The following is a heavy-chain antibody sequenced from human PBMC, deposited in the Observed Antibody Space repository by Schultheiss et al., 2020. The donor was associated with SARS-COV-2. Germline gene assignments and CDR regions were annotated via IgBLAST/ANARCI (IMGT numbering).Heavy chain of an antibody. CDR2: ISSSSTI. V-gene: IGHV3-69-1*01. D-gene: IGHD6-19*01. CDR1: GFTFSDYY. CDR3: ARDGYSSGWYWSDTRMKMDV. J-gene: IGHJ6*02. Sequence: GGSLRLSCAASGFTFSDYYMSWIRQAPGKGLEWVSYISSSSTIYYADSVKGRFTISRENAKNSLYLQMNSLRAEDTAVYYCARDGYSSGWYWSDTRMKMDVWGQGTTVTVSS.